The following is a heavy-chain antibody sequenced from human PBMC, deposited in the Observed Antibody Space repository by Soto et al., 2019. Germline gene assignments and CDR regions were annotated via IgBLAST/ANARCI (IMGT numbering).Heavy chain of an antibody. CDR1: GFTFSSYS. V-gene: IGHV3-21*01. CDR2: ISSSSSLI. J-gene: IGHJ4*02. CDR3: ARDSTLAPGYCSTSCYHRSW. D-gene: IGHD2-2*01. Sequence: GGSLRLSCGASGFTFSSYSINWVRQAPGKGLEWVSSISSSSSLIYYADSVMGRFTISRDNARNSLYLQMYSLRAEDAALYHCARDSTLAPGYCSTSCYHRSWWGRGTLVTVAS.